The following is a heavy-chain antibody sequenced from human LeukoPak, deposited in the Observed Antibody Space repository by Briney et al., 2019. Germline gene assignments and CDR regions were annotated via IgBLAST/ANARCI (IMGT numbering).Heavy chain of an antibody. CDR1: GFTFSSYA. CDR2: ISDSGGST. CDR3: AKDTSIGRKCSNWGSSPFDY. J-gene: IGHJ4*02. V-gene: IGHV3-23*01. D-gene: IGHD3-16*01. Sequence: PGGSLRLSCAASGFTFSSYAMSWVRQAPGKGLEWVSAISDSGGSTYDADSVKGRFTISRDNSKNTLYLQMNSLRAEDTAVYYCAKDTSIGRKCSNWGSSPFDYWGQGTLVTVSS.